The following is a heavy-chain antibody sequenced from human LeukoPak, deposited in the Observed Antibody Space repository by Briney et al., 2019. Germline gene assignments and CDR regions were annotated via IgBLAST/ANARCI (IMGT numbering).Heavy chain of an antibody. J-gene: IGHJ1*01. V-gene: IGHV3-48*01. D-gene: IGHD3-22*01. CDR2: ISSSSSTI. Sequence: PGGSLRLSCAASGFTFGSYSMNWVRQAPGKGLEWVSYISSSSSTIYYADSVKGRFTISRDNAKNSLYLQMNSLRAEDTAVYYCARDHLAYYYDSSGYSAEYFQHWGRGTLVTVSS. CDR3: ARDHLAYYYDSSGYSAEYFQH. CDR1: GFTFGSYS.